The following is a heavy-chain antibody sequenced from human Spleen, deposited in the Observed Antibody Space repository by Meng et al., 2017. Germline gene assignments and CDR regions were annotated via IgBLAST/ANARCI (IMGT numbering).Heavy chain of an antibody. J-gene: IGHJ5*02. CDR3: AGKYYYDSSSRFDP. D-gene: IGHD3-22*01. Sequence: GESLKISCAASGFTFSNYAMSWVRQTPGKGLEWVSSVSARGGSTYYADAVKGRFTISKDKSENTLYLQMNSLRAEDTAVYYCAGKYYYDSSSRFDPWGQGTLVTVSS. CDR2: VSARGGST. CDR1: GFTFSNYA. V-gene: IGHV3-23*01.